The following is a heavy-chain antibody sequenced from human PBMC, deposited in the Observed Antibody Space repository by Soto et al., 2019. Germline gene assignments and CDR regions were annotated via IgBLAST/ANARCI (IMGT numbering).Heavy chain of an antibody. D-gene: IGHD6-19*01. CDR1: GYTFTSYA. CDR3: ARVPSSGWYWYFDL. J-gene: IGHJ2*01. Sequence: ASVKVSGKASGYTFTSYAMHWVRQAPGQRLEWMGWINAGNGNTKYSQKFQGRVTITRDTSASTAYMELSSLRSEDTAVYYCARVPSSGWYWYFDLWGRGTLVTVSS. CDR2: INAGNGNT. V-gene: IGHV1-3*01.